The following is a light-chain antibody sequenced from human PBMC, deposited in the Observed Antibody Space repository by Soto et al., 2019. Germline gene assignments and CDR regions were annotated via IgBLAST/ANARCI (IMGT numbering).Light chain of an antibody. Sequence: GDRVTITCRAGQSISSWLAWYQQKPGKAPKLLIYDASSLESGVPSRFSGSGSGTEFTLTISSLQPDDFATYYCQQYNSYSWTFGQGTKVDIK. CDR3: QQYNSYSWT. J-gene: IGKJ1*01. CDR2: DAS. V-gene: IGKV1-5*01. CDR1: QSISSW.